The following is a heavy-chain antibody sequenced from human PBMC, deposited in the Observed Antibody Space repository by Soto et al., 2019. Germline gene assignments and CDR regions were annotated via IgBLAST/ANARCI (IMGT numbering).Heavy chain of an antibody. CDR1: GGSVSSGSYY. V-gene: IGHV4-61*01. CDR2: IYYSGST. D-gene: IGHD6-19*01. Sequence: TLSLTCTVSGGSVSSGSYYWSWIRQPPGKGLEWIGYIYYSGSTNYNPSLKSRVTISVDTSKNQFSLKLSSVTAADTAAYYCARDGGYNSGWYDCWGQGTLVTVSS. CDR3: ARDGGYNSGWYDC. J-gene: IGHJ5*01.